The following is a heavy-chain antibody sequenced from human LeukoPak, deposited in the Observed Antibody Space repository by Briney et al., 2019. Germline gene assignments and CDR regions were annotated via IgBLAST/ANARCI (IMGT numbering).Heavy chain of an antibody. V-gene: IGHV3-23*01. CDR1: GFTFSSYA. CDR2: ISTRGGAT. Sequence: GGSLRLPCAASGFTFSSYAMTWVRQAPGKGLEWVSGISTRGGATSYADSVQGRFTISRDNSKNTLYLQMNGLRAEDTAVYYCAKGHTSNWYLFDQWGQGTLVTVSS. J-gene: IGHJ4*02. CDR3: AKGHTSNWYLFDQ. D-gene: IGHD6-13*01.